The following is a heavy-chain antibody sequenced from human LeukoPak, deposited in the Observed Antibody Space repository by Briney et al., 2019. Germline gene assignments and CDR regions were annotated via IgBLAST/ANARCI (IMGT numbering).Heavy chain of an antibody. CDR3: AKGPERSDRGYSDY. CDR1: GFTFRNYA. J-gene: IGHJ4*02. CDR2: IDPSGTYT. V-gene: IGHV3-23*01. Sequence: GGSLRLSCAASGFTFRNYAMSWVRQAPGKGLEWVSGIDPSGTYTYYADSVKGRFTISRDNSKNTLYLQLNSLRAEDTAAYYCAKGPERSDRGYSDYWGREPWSPSPQ. D-gene: IGHD1-14*01.